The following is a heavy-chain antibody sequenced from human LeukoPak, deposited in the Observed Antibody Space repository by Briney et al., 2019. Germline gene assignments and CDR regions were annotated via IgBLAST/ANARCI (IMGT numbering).Heavy chain of an antibody. V-gene: IGHV3-48*01. J-gene: IGHJ5*02. CDR3: ARLWKTPGP. Sequence: GGSLRLSCAASGFAFSSYSMNWARQAPGKGLEWVSYISSGSTTIYYADSVKGRFTISRDNARNSLYLQMNSLRAEDTAVYYCARLWKTPGPWGQGTLVTVSS. CDR1: GFAFSSYS. D-gene: IGHD4-23*01. CDR2: ISSGSTTI.